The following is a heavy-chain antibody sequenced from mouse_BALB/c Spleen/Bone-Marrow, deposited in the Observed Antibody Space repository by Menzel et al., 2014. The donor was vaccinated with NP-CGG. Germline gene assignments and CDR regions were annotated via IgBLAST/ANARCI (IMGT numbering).Heavy chain of an antibody. CDR3: ARYDGNYDWYFDV. CDR2: ISYSGST. J-gene: IGHJ1*01. Sequence: VQLQQSGPSLVKPSQTLSLTCSVTGDSITSGYWNWIRKFPGNKLEYMGYISYSGSTYYNPSLKSRISITRDTSKNQYYLQLNSVTTEDTATYYCARYDGNYDWYFDVWGAGTTVTLSS. CDR1: GDSITSGY. V-gene: IGHV3-8*02. D-gene: IGHD2-1*01.